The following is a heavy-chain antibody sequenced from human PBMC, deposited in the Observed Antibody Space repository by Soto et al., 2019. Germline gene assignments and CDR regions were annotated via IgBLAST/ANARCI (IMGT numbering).Heavy chain of an antibody. Sequence: QVQLVESGGGVVQPGRSLRLSCAASGFTFSHYAMHWVRQAPGKGLEWVALMSYDGSNEYYADSVKGRFTISRDNSKNTLYLQMNNLRAEDTAVYYCAKDGSHNFDYWGQGTLGTVSS. CDR2: MSYDGSNE. CDR1: GFTFSHYA. V-gene: IGHV3-30*18. D-gene: IGHD1-26*01. J-gene: IGHJ4*02. CDR3: AKDGSHNFDY.